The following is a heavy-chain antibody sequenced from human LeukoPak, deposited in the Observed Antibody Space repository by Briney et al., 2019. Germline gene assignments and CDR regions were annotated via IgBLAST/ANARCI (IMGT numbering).Heavy chain of an antibody. J-gene: IGHJ3*02. D-gene: IGHD3/OR15-3a*01. Sequence: GGSLRLSCAASGFTFSSYWMSWVRQAPGKGLEWVANIKQDGSEKYYVDSVKGRFTIPRDNAKNSLHLQMNSLRAEDTAVYYCARRFRDWGNAFDIWGQGTMVTVSS. V-gene: IGHV3-7*01. CDR1: GFTFSSYW. CDR3: ARRFRDWGNAFDI. CDR2: IKQDGSEK.